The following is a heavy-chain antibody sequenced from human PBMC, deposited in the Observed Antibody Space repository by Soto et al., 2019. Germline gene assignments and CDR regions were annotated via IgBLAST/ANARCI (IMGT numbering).Heavy chain of an antibody. V-gene: IGHV6-1*01. D-gene: IGHD6-6*01. CDR1: GDSGSSNSAA. Sequence: QTLSLTCAISGDSGSSNSAAWNWIRQSPSRGLEWLGRTYYRSKWYNDYAVSVKSRITINPDTSKNQFSLQLNSVTPEDTAVYFCARTLSSSAENWFDPWGQGTLVTVSS. J-gene: IGHJ5*02. CDR3: ARTLSSSAENWFDP. CDR2: TYYRSKWYN.